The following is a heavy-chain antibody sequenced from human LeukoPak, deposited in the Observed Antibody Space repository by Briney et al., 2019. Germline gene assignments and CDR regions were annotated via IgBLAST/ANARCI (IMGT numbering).Heavy chain of an antibody. CDR1: GFSFSSHA. CDR3: ANEVRPNDY. CDR2: IDISGGST. V-gene: IGHV3-23*01. D-gene: IGHD1-1*01. J-gene: IGHJ4*02. Sequence: AGGSLRLSCAASGFSFSSHAMCWVRQAPGKGLERVSSIDISGGSTYYADSVQGRFTISRDNSKNTLYLQMNSLRAEDTALYYCANEVRPNDYWGQGTLVTVSS.